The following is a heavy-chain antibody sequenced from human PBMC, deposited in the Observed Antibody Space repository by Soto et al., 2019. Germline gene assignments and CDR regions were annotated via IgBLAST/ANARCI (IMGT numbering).Heavy chain of an antibody. Sequence: GGSLRLSCVASGFTFSSYAMSLVRQAPGKGLEWVSAISGSGGSTYYADSVKGRFTISRDNSKNTLYLQMNSLRAEDTAVYYCAKGYCSGGSCYPPIGYYFDYWGQGTLVTVSS. J-gene: IGHJ4*02. D-gene: IGHD2-15*01. V-gene: IGHV3-23*01. CDR3: AKGYCSGGSCYPPIGYYFDY. CDR2: ISGSGGST. CDR1: GFTFSSYA.